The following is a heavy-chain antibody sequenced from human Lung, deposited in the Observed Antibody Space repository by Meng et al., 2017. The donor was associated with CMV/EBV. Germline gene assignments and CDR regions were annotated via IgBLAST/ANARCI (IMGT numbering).Heavy chain of an antibody. Sequence: SXPXLVXPTQTLTLNCTFSGFSLSTSGMCVSWVRQPPGKALEWLALIDWDDEKYYSTSLKTRLTISKDTSKNQVVLTMTDMDPVDTATYYCARIPQAGSSWYPPYYYDYGMAVWGQGTTVXVSS. D-gene: IGHD6-13*01. V-gene: IGHV2-70*20. CDR3: ARIPQAGSSWYPPYYYDYGMAV. J-gene: IGHJ6*02. CDR2: IDWDDEK. CDR1: GFSLSTSGMC.